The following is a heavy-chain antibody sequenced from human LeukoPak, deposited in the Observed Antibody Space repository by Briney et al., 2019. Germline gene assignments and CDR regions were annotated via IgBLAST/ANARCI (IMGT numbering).Heavy chain of an antibody. J-gene: IGHJ4*02. CDR2: INPSGGST. CDR3: ARDWSPGYSSSWPFYFDY. Sequence: ASVKVSCKASGYTFTSYYMHWVRQAPGQGLEWMGIINPSGGSTSYAQKFQGRVTMTREMSTSTVYMELSSLRSEDTAVYYCARDWSPGYSSSWPFYFDYWGQGTLVTVSS. CDR1: GYTFTSYY. D-gene: IGHD6-13*01. V-gene: IGHV1-46*01.